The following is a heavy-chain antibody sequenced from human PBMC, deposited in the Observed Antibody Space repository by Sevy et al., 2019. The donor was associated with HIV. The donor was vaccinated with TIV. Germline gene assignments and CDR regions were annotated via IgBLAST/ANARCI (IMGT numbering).Heavy chain of an antibody. V-gene: IGHV3-23*01. CDR3: AREGCTKPHDY. CDR1: GFTFSKYS. D-gene: IGHD2-8*01. CDR2: LSFACGEI. Sequence: GGSLRLSCAASGFTFSKYSMSWVRQPPGKGLEWVSTLSFACGEINYADSLKGRFTISRVNSKSSVYLQMNNLRPEDRAVDYCAREGCTKPHDYWGQGTLVTVSS. J-gene: IGHJ4*02.